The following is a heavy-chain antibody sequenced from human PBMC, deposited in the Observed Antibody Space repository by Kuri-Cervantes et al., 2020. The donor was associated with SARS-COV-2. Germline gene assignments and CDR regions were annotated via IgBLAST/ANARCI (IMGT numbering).Heavy chain of an antibody. J-gene: IGHJ4*02. D-gene: IGHD3-3*01. CDR2: ISSSSSYI. CDR1: GFPFSTSS. CDR3: ARERQNYDFWSGYVGSYFDY. V-gene: IGHV3-21*01. Sequence: GGSLRLSCAASGFPFSTSSMNWVRQAPGTGLEWVSSISSSSSYIYYADSVKGRFTISRDNAKNSLYLQMNSLRAEDTAAYYCARERQNYDFWSGYVGSYFDYWGQGTLVTVSS.